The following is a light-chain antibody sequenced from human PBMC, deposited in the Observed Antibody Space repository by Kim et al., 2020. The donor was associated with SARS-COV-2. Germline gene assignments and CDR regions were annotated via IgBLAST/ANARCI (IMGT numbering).Light chain of an antibody. Sequence: APGERAPLSGRASQSGSSSYLAWYQQNPGQAPRLLSYGASSRATGIPDRFSGSGSGTDFTLTIRRLEPEDFAVYYCQQYGSSPLTFGGGTKGDIK. CDR1: QSGSSSY. V-gene: IGKV3-20*01. CDR3: QQYGSSPLT. CDR2: GAS. J-gene: IGKJ4*01.